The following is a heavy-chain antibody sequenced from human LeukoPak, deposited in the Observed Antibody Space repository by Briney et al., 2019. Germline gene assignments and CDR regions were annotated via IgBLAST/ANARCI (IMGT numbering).Heavy chain of an antibody. V-gene: IGHV3-30*03. CDR2: ISYDGTYK. Sequence: GGSLRLSCAASGFTFSSYGMHWVRQAPGKGLEGVAVISYDGTYKYYADSVKGRFTISRDNSKNTLYLQMNSLRAEDTAVYYCARDQSIAGPTTAGYWGQGTLVTVSS. D-gene: IGHD1-26*01. CDR1: GFTFSSYG. J-gene: IGHJ4*02. CDR3: ARDQSIAGPTTAGY.